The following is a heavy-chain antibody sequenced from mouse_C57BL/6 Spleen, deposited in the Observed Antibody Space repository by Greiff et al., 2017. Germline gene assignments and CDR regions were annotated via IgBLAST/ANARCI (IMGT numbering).Heavy chain of an antibody. CDR2: IYPGDGDT. CDR1: GYAFSSSW. CDR3: ARPSMVTTSYFDY. J-gene: IGHJ2*01. Sequence: QVQLQQSGPELVKPGASVKISCKASGYAFSSSWMNWVKQRPGKGLEWIGRIYPGDGDTNYNGKFKGKATLTADKSSSTAYMQLSSLTSEDSAVYFCARPSMVTTSYFDYWGQGTTLTVSS. D-gene: IGHD2-2*01. V-gene: IGHV1-82*01.